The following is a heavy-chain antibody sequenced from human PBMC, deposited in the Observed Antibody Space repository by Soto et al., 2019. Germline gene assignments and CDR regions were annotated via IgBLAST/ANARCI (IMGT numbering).Heavy chain of an antibody. D-gene: IGHD3-22*01. CDR2: IIPIFGTA. Sequence: QVQLVQSGAEVKKPGSSVKVSCKASGDTFSSYAIGWVRQAPGQGLEWMGGIIPIFGTANYAQKFKGRVTITADESTSTAYMELSSLRSEDTAVYYCARDGSGYRSRASPMDVWGQGTTVTVSS. J-gene: IGHJ6*02. V-gene: IGHV1-69*01. CDR3: ARDGSGYRSRASPMDV. CDR1: GDTFSSYA.